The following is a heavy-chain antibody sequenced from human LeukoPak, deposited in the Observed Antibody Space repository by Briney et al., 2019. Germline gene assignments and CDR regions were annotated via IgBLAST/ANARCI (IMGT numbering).Heavy chain of an antibody. CDR3: AREGITMVRGVFRSRDV. D-gene: IGHD3-10*01. CDR2: IKQDGSEK. Sequence: GGSLRLSCAASGFTFSSYWMSWVRQAPGKGLEWVANIKQDGSEKYYVDSVKGRFTISRDNAKNSLYLQMNSLRAEDTAVYYCAREGITMVRGVFRSRDVWGQGTTVTVSS. V-gene: IGHV3-7*01. CDR1: GFTFSSYW. J-gene: IGHJ6*02.